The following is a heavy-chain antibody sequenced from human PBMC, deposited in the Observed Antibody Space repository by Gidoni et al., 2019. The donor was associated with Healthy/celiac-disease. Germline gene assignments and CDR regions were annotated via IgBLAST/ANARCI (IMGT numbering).Heavy chain of an antibody. V-gene: IGHV3-21*01. Sequence: EVQLVESGGGLVKPGGSLRLSCVAAGFTFNCCTMNWVRQAPGKGLEWVSSINSSSSYIYYADSGKGRFTISRDNAKNSLYLQMNSLRAEDTAVYYCASYDILTDSLDYWGQGTLVTVSS. D-gene: IGHD3-9*01. J-gene: IGHJ4*02. CDR3: ASYDILTDSLDY. CDR1: GFTFNCCT. CDR2: INSSSSYI.